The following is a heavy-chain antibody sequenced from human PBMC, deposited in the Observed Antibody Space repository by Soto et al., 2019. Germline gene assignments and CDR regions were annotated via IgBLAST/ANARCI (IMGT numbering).Heavy chain of an antibody. CDR3: ARVAGWTHRRYYFDY. V-gene: IGHV1-46*01. D-gene: IGHD2-15*01. Sequence: GASVKVSCKASGYTFTSYYMHWVRQAPGQGLEWMGIINPSGGSTSYAQKFQGRVTMTRDTSTSTVYMELSSLRSEDTAVYYCARVAGWTHRRYYFDYWGQGTLVTVSS. CDR1: GYTFTSYY. J-gene: IGHJ4*01. CDR2: INPSGGST.